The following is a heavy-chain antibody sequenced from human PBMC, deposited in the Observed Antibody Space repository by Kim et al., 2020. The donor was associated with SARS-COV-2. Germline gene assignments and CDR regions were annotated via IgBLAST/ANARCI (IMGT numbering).Heavy chain of an antibody. Sequence: ASVKVSCKASGHTFRNFGFAWVRQAPGQGLEWMGWINAYNGDTHSMQKFRGRVTLTTDIPTTTAFMEMRSLTSDDPAVYYCAKGYKTGWFDNAFDIWRQG. D-gene: IGHD6-19*01. V-gene: IGHV1-18*04. CDR1: GHTFRNFG. J-gene: IGHJ3*02. CDR2: INAYNGDT. CDR3: AKGYKTGWFDNAFDI.